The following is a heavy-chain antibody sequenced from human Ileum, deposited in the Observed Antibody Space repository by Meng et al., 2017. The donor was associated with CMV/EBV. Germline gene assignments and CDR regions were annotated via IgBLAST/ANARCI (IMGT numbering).Heavy chain of an antibody. J-gene: IGHJ4*02. Sequence: LKISCAASGFTFSSYSMHWVRQAPGKGLEWVAVIRFDGSNEHYADSVKGRFTISRDNSKNTLYLQVNSLRPEDTAIYYCARGTGSGSWLIDSWGQGTLVTGAS. CDR2: IRFDGSNE. V-gene: IGHV3-30*04. CDR3: ARGTGSGSWLIDS. D-gene: IGHD6-13*01. CDR1: GFTFSSYS.